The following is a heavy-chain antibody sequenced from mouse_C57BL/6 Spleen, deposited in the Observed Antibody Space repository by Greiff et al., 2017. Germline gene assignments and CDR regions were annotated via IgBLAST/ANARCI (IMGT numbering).Heavy chain of an antibody. V-gene: IGHV1-4*01. CDR3: ARTFDGYYAMDY. J-gene: IGHJ4*01. Sequence: VQLVESGAELARPGASVKMSCKASGYTFTSYTMHWVKQRPGQGLEWIGYINPSSGYTKYNQKFKDKSTLTADKSYSTAYMQLSSLTSEDSAVYYCARTFDGYYAMDYWGQGTSVTVSS. CDR2: INPSSGYT. D-gene: IGHD2-3*01. CDR1: GYTFTSYT.